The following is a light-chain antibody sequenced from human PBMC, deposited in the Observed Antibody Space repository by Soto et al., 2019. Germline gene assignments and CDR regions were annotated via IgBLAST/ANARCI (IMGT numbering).Light chain of an antibody. V-gene: IGLV2-14*01. CDR2: DVS. J-gene: IGLJ3*02. Sequence: QSALTQPASVSGSPGQSITISCTGTSSDLGGYNYVSWYQQHPGKAPKLMIYDVSNRPSGVSDRFSGSKSGNTASLTISGLQAEDEADYYCSSYPSSSTVVFGGGTKLTVL. CDR3: SSYPSSSTVV. CDR1: SSDLGGYNY.